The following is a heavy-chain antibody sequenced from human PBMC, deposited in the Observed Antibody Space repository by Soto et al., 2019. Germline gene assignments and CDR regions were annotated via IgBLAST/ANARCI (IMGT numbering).Heavy chain of an antibody. Sequence: EVQLLESGGGLVQPGGSLRLSCAASGFTFSSYAMSWVRQAPGKGLEWVSAISGSGGSTYYADSVKGRFTISRDNSKNTLYLQMNSLRAEDKAVYYCAPPPRAKVGATYHWGQGTLVTVSS. CDR2: ISGSGGST. V-gene: IGHV3-23*01. CDR1: GFTFSSYA. D-gene: IGHD1-26*01. J-gene: IGHJ5*02. CDR3: APPPRAKVGATYH.